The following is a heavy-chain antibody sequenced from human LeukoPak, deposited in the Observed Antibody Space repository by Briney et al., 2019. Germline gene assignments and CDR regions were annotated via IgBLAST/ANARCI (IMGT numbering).Heavy chain of an antibody. J-gene: IGHJ4*02. V-gene: IGHV3-15*01. Sequence: GGSLRLSCAVSGLTFSNAWMSWVRQAPGRELEWVGRILSKIGGETREYAASVKGRFIISRDDSRDTVYLQMNSLRAEDTAVYYCAKDKNVLCSITCRSESDYWGQGTLVTVSS. D-gene: IGHD2-2*01. CDR2: ILSKIGGETR. CDR3: AKDKNVLCSITCRSESDY. CDR1: GLTFSNAW.